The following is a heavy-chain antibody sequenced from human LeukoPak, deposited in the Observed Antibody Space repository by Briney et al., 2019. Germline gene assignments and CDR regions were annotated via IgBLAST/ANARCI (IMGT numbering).Heavy chain of an antibody. CDR1: GFTFTTYS. CDR2: ISCGTI. V-gene: IGHV3-48*01. Sequence: QTGGSLRLSCAASGFTFTTYSMNWVRQAPGQGLEWLSHISCGTIAYADSVKGRFTISRDIGKNSLYLQMNNLRVEDTAVYYCARDFGYSFDYWGQGTLVTVSS. D-gene: IGHD1-26*01. J-gene: IGHJ4*02. CDR3: ARDFGYSFDY.